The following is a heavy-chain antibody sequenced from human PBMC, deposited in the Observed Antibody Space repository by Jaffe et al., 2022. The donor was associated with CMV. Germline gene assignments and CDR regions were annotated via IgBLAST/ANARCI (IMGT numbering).Heavy chain of an antibody. D-gene: IGHD6-19*01. V-gene: IGHV4-34*01. CDR1: GGSFSGYY. Sequence: QVQLQQWGAGLLKPSETLSLTCAVYGGSFSGYYWSWIRQPPGKGLEWIGEINHSGSTNYNPSLKSRVTISVDTSKNQFSLKLSSVTAADTAVYYCAREGAVAGTGHDYWGQGTLVTVSS. J-gene: IGHJ4*02. CDR2: INHSGST. CDR3: AREGAVAGTGHDY.